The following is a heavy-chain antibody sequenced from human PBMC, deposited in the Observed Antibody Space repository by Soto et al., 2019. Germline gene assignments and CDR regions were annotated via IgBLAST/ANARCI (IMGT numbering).Heavy chain of an antibody. D-gene: IGHD2-2*01. CDR3: ARAVTRSFSNWFDP. J-gene: IGHJ5*02. V-gene: IGHV4-34*01. CDR1: GGSFSGYY. CDR2: INHSGST. Sequence: KASETLSLTCAVYGGSFSGYYWSWIRQPPGKGLEWIGEINHSGSTNYNPSLKSRVTISVDTSKNQFSLKLSSVTAADTAVYYCARAVTRSFSNWFDPWGQGTLVTVSS.